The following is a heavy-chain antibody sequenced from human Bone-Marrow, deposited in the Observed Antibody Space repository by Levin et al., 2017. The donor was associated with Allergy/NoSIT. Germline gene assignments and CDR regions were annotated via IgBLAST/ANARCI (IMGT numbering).Heavy chain of an antibody. Sequence: SGPTLVKPAQTLTLTCTFSGFSLTTTGVGVAWIRQPPGKALEWLAVIYWDNDKRYSPSLRSRLTITKDTSKNEDQVVLTLTNMDPEDSGTYYWAYRRVAEGVTWDGGALDYWGQGAQVTVSS. CDR2: IYWDNDK. D-gene: IGHD6-13*01. CDR1: GFSLTTTGVG. CDR3: AYRRVAEGVTWDGGALDY. J-gene: IGHJ4*02. V-gene: IGHV2-5*02.